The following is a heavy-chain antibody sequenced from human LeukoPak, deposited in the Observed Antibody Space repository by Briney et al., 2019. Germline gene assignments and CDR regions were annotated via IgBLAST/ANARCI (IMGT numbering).Heavy chain of an antibody. J-gene: IGHJ6*03. CDR2: IYHNGIA. V-gene: IGHV4-59*11. CDR3: ARDRVGQQLVGRKYYYYMDV. D-gene: IGHD6-13*01. Sequence: EPSETLSLTCNVSGVSISTHYWSWIRQSPGKGLEWIGYIYHNGIANYNPSLKSRVTISVDTSKNQFSLKLRSVTAADTAVYYCARDRVGQQLVGRKYYYYMDVWGKGNTVTISS. CDR1: GVSISTHY.